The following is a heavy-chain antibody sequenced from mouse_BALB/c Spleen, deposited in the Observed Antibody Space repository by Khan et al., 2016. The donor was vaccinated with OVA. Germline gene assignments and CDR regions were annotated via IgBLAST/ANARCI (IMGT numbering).Heavy chain of an antibody. CDR3: TRKGQYGSLAY. J-gene: IGHJ3*01. D-gene: IGHD2-10*02. CDR2: INPSTGYT. Sequence: QVQLKQSGAELAKPGASVKMSCKASGYTFTTYWMHWIKQRPGQGLEWIGYINPSTGYTEYNQKFKDKATLTTDKSSSTAYMQLSSLTSEDSAGYYGTRKGQYGSLAYWGQGTLVTGSA. V-gene: IGHV1-7*01. CDR1: GYTFTTYW.